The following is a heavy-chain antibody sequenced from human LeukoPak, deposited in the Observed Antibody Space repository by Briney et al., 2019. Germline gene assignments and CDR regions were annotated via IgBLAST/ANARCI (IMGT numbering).Heavy chain of an antibody. V-gene: IGHV3-21*01. Sequence: GGSLRLSCAASGFTFSYYNMNWVRQSPGKGLEWVSSISSSSAYISYADSVKGRFTISRDNPKNSLYLQMNSLRAEDTAVYYCARVWGGATGGMDYWGQGTLVTVSS. CDR2: ISSSSAYI. D-gene: IGHD1-26*01. J-gene: IGHJ4*02. CDR1: GFTFSYYN. CDR3: ARVWGGATGGMDY.